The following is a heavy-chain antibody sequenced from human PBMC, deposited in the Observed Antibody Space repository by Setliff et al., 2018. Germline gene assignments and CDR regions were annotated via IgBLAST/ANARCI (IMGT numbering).Heavy chain of an antibody. V-gene: IGHV1-46*03. CDR2: INPSGGST. D-gene: IGHD4-4*01. CDR1: GYSFTNYY. Sequence: GASVKVSCKASGYSFTNYYIHWVRQAPGQGLEWVGIINPSGGSTSYAQKFQGRVTMTRDTSTSTVYMELSSLGSEDTAVYYCAKSGDYSNRGHFDCWGQGTLVTVSS. J-gene: IGHJ4*02. CDR3: AKSGDYSNRGHFDC.